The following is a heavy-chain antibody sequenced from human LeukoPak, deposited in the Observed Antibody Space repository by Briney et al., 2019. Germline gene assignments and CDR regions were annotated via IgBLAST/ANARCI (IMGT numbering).Heavy chain of an antibody. D-gene: IGHD4-17*01. CDR1: GYTFTGYY. V-gene: IGHV1-2*06. Sequence: ASVKVSCKASGYTFTGYYMHWVRQAPGQGLEWMGRINPNSGGTNYAQKFQGRVTMTRDTSISTAYMELSRLRSDDTAVYYCARDRLSYGDYSNYMDVWGKGTTVTISS. CDR3: ARDRLSYGDYSNYMDV. CDR2: INPNSGGT. J-gene: IGHJ6*03.